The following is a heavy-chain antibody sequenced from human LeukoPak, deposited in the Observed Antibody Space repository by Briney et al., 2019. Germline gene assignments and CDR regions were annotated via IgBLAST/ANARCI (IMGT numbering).Heavy chain of an antibody. D-gene: IGHD6-13*01. Sequence: GGSLRLSCAASRFIFSSYGMSWVRQAPGKGLEWVSAISGSGAGTYYADSVKGRFTISRDNSKNTLYLQMNSLRAEDTAVYYCASTIAAEWDVWGKGTTVTVSS. CDR3: ASTIAAEWDV. V-gene: IGHV3-23*01. J-gene: IGHJ6*04. CDR2: ISGSGAGT. CDR1: RFIFSSYG.